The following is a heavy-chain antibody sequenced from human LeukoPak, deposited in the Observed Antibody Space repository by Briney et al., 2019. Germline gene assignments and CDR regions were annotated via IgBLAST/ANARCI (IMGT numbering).Heavy chain of an antibody. CDR2: ISSSSSYI. CDR1: GFTFTDSW. D-gene: IGHD6-13*01. Sequence: GGSLRLSCEASGFTFTDSWMAWVRQAPGKGLEWVSSISSSSSYIYYADSVKGRFTISRDNSKNTLYLQMNSLRAEDTAVYYCAKYEAAAGTDYFDYWGQGTLVTVSS. V-gene: IGHV3-21*01. J-gene: IGHJ4*02. CDR3: AKYEAAAGTDYFDY.